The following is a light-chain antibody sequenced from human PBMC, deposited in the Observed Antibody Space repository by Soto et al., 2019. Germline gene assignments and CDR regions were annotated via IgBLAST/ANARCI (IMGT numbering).Light chain of an antibody. Sequence: QSVLTQPASVSGSPGQSITISCAGTSSDVGGYNYVSWYQQHPGKAPKLMIYDVSNRPSGVSNRFSGSKSGNTASLTISGLHAEDEADYYCSSYTSSSTRLFGTGTKVTVL. J-gene: IGLJ1*01. CDR1: SSDVGGYNY. CDR3: SSYTSSSTRL. V-gene: IGLV2-14*01. CDR2: DVS.